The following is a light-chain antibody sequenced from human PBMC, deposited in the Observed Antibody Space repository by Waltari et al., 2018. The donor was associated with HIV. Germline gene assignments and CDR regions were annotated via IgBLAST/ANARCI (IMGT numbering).Light chain of an antibody. CDR1: TSNIGSNN. V-gene: IGLV1-44*01. CDR2: DNN. Sequence: QSALTQAPSASGTPGQRVDFSCSGATSNIGSNNVNWYQHLPGAAPKLLIYDNNQRPSGIPDRFSGSKSGSSASLAITGLQSDDEADFYCSTWDDNLNGPVFGGGTRLTVL. J-gene: IGLJ3*02. CDR3: STWDDNLNGPV.